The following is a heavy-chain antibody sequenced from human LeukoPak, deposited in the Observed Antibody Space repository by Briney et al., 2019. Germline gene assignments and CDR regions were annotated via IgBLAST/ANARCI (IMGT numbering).Heavy chain of an antibody. V-gene: IGHV3-23*01. CDR3: AKRLWESKGLDPFDI. J-gene: IGHJ3*02. CDR1: GFTFSSYA. D-gene: IGHD5-18*01. CDR2: ITGSSGST. Sequence: GGSLRLSCAASGFTFSSYAMSWVRQVPGKGLEWVSTITGSSGSTFYADSVKGRFSISRDNSKNTLYLQMNSLRADDTALYYCAKRLWESKGLDPFDIWGQGTMVTVSS.